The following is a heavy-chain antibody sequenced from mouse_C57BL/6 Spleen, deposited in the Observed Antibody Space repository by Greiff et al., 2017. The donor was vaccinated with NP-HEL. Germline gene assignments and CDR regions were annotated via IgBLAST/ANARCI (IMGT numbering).Heavy chain of an antibody. J-gene: IGHJ3*01. D-gene: IGHD2-2*01. CDR2: ISYSGST. V-gene: IGHV3-1*01. CDR1: GYSITSGYD. CDR3: ASAGYGYDGGFAY. Sequence: EVQLVESGPGMVKPSQSLSLTCTVTGYSITSGYDWHWIRHFPGNKLEWMGYISYSGSTNYNPSLKSRISITHDTSKNHFFLKLNSVTTEDTATYYCASAGYGYDGGFAYWGQGTLVTVSA.